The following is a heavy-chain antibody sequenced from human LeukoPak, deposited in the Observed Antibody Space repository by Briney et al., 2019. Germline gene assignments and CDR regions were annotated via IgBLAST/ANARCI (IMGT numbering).Heavy chain of an antibody. CDR2: ISYDGTNK. CDR1: GFTFSSYA. Sequence: PGGSLRLSCAASGFTFSSYAMHWVRQAPGKGLKWVAVISYDGTNKYYADSVKGRFTISRDNSKNTLYLQMNSLRAEDTAVYYCARERVRGVIFPFDYWGQGTLVTVSS. CDR3: ARERVRGVIFPFDY. V-gene: IGHV3-30*04. D-gene: IGHD3-10*01. J-gene: IGHJ4*02.